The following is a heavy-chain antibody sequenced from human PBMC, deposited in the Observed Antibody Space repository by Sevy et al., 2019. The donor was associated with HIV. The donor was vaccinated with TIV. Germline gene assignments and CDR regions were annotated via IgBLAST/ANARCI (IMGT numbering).Heavy chain of an antibody. CDR1: GGSITNNNYY. Sequence: SETLSLTCTVSGGSITNNNYYWGWIRQSPGKGLEWIGTINYSGSTDYNPSLKSRVTVSVDTSQNQISLRLSSVTAADTAVYYCARHSLFTIFGVVIDPKMYYFDYWGQGTLVTVSS. V-gene: IGHV4-39*01. CDR2: INYSGST. J-gene: IGHJ4*02. CDR3: ARHSLFTIFGVVIDPKMYYFDY. D-gene: IGHD3-3*01.